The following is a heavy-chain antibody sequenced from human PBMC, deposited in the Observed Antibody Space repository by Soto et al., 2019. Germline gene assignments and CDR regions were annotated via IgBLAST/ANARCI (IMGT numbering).Heavy chain of an antibody. CDR1: GFTFSPYW. J-gene: IGHJ4*02. CDR2: INDDGITT. Sequence: PGGSLRLSCAASGFTFSPYWMHWVRQAPGKGLVWVSRINDDGITTNYADSVKGRFTISRDNAKNTLYLQMNSLRVEDTAVYYCVRDEEWLVGNSWGQGTLVTVSS. V-gene: IGHV3-74*01. CDR3: VRDEEWLVGNS. D-gene: IGHD6-19*01.